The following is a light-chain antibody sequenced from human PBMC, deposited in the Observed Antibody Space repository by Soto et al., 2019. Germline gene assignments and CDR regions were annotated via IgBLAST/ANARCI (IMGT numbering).Light chain of an antibody. V-gene: IGKV1-39*01. Sequence: DIQMTQSPSSLSASVGDRVTITCRASQSISSYLNWYQQKPGKAPKPLIYAASSLQSGVPSRFSGSGSGTDFTLTISSLQPEDFATYYCQQSYSTLLTFGGGTKVDI. J-gene: IGKJ4*01. CDR1: QSISSY. CDR3: QQSYSTLLT. CDR2: AAS.